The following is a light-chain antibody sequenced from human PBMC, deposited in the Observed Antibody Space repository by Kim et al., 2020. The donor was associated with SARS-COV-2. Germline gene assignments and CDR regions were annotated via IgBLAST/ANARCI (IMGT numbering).Light chain of an antibody. Sequence: LSPGERSSLSCRASQSVSSSDLAWYQQKPGQAPRLLIYGASSRATGIPDRFSGSGSGTDFTLTISRLEPEDFAVYYCQQYGSQLTFGGGTKVDIK. J-gene: IGKJ4*01. CDR1: QSVSSSD. CDR2: GAS. V-gene: IGKV3-20*01. CDR3: QQYGSQLT.